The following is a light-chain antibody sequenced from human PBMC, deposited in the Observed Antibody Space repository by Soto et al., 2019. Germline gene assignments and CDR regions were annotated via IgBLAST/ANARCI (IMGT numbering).Light chain of an antibody. CDR3: QQTYSTPPT. Sequence: DIQMTQSPSSLSASVGDRVTITCRASQSISSYLNWYQQKPGKAPKLLIYTTSSLQSGVPSRFSGSVSGTDFTLTISSLQPEDFATYSCQQTYSTPPTFGQGTKVDIK. CDR2: TTS. J-gene: IGKJ1*01. CDR1: QSISSY. V-gene: IGKV1-39*01.